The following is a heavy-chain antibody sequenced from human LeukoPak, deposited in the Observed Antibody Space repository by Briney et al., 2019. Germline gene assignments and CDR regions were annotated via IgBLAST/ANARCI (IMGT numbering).Heavy chain of an antibody. CDR1: GFTFSSYG. CDR3: ARDPAGEAITGPYY. V-gene: IGHV3-30*19. CDR2: ISYDGSNK. Sequence: PGGSLRLSCAASGFTFSSYGMHWVRQAPGKGLEWVAVISYDGSNKYYADSVKGRFTISRDNSKNTLYLQMNSLRAEDTAVYYCARDPAGEAITGPYYWGQGTLVTVSS. J-gene: IGHJ4*02. D-gene: IGHD1-20*01.